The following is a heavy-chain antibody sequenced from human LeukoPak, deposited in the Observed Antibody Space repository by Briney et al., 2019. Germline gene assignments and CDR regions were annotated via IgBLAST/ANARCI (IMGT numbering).Heavy chain of an antibody. D-gene: IGHD3-3*01. Sequence: SQTLSLTCTVSGGSISSGDYYWSWIRQPPGKGLEWIGYIYYSGSTYYNPSLKSRLTISVDTSKKQFSLKLNSVTAADTAVYYCARDYDFWSGPHIRGAYGMDVWGQGTTVTVSS. V-gene: IGHV4-30-4*01. J-gene: IGHJ6*02. CDR1: GGSISSGDYY. CDR3: ARDYDFWSGPHIRGAYGMDV. CDR2: IYYSGST.